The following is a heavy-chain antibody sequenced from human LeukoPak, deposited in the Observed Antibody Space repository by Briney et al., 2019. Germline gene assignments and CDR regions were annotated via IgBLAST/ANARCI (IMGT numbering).Heavy chain of an antibody. D-gene: IGHD2-21*02. CDR2: IYPGDSDT. Sequence: GESLKISCQGSGYSLTSYWIGWVRQMPGKGLEWMGIIYPGDSDTRYSPPFQGQVTISADKSISTAYLQWSSLKASDTAMYYCARLTRGYCGGDCSLFDYWGQGTLVTVSS. CDR1: GYSLTSYW. V-gene: IGHV5-51*01. CDR3: ARLTRGYCGGDCSLFDY. J-gene: IGHJ4*02.